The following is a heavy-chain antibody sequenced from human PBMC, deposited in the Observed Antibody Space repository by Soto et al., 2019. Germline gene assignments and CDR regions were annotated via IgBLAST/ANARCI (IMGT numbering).Heavy chain of an antibody. Sequence: SETLSLTCAVYGGSFSCYSWNGIRQPPGKGLEWIGEINHSGSTNYNPSLKSRVTISLDTSKNQFSLRLTSLTAADTAVYFCARAPQIVAMGRPFDYWGQGSLVTVSS. J-gene: IGHJ4*02. CDR1: GGSFSCYS. CDR2: INHSGST. D-gene: IGHD5-12*01. V-gene: IGHV4-34*01. CDR3: ARAPQIVAMGRPFDY.